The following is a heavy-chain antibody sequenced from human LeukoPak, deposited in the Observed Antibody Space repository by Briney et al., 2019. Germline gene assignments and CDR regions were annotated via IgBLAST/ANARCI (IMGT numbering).Heavy chain of an antibody. CDR3: ARPTRGSGSYYFDY. CDR1: GFTFSSYS. Sequence: PGGSLRLSCAASGFTFSSYSMNWVRQAPGKGLEWVSSISSSSSYIYYADSVKGRFIISRDNAKNSLYLQMNSLRAEDTAVYYCARPTRGSGSYYFDYWGQGTLVTVSS. V-gene: IGHV3-21*01. CDR2: ISSSSSYI. J-gene: IGHJ4*02. D-gene: IGHD3-10*01.